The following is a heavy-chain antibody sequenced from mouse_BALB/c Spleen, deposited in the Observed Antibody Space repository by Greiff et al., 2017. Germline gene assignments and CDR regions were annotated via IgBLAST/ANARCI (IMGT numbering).Heavy chain of an antibody. CDR2: IDPANGNT. CDR1: GFNIKDTY. J-gene: IGHJ2*01. V-gene: IGHV14-3*02. Sequence: VQLQQSGAELVKPGASVKLSCTASGFNIKDTYMHWVKQRPEQGLEWIGRIDPANGNTKYDPKFQGKATITADTSSNTAYLQLSSLTSEDTAVYYWAREVITTVVAPDYWGQGTTLTVSS. D-gene: IGHD1-1*01. CDR3: AREVITTVVAPDY.